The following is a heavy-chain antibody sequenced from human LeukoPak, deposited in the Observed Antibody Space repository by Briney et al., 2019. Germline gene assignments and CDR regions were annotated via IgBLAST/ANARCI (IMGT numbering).Heavy chain of an antibody. CDR3: ARHSYDFWSGYDYNYFDY. CDR2: IYYSGST. D-gene: IGHD3-3*01. J-gene: IGHJ4*02. V-gene: IGHV4-39*01. Sequence: SETLSLTCTVSGGSISSSSYYWGWIRQPPGKGLEWIGSIYYSGSTYYNPSLKSRVTISVDTSKNQFSLKLSSVTAADTAVYYCARHSYDFWSGYDYNYFDYWGQGNLVTVSS. CDR1: GGSISSSSYY.